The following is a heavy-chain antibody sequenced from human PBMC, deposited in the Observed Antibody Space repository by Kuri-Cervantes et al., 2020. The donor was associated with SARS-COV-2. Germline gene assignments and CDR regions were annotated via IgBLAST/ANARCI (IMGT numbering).Heavy chain of an antibody. CDR2: ISGNGGSI. D-gene: IGHD3-22*01. J-gene: IGHJ5*02. CDR3: ARDRTITMIVVDWFDP. CDR1: GFTFSSYA. Sequence: GESLKISCAASGFTFSSYAMNWVRQAPGKGLEYVSTISGNGGSIFYADSVKGRFIISRDSSKNTLFLQMDSLRAEDTAVYYCARDRTITMIVVDWFDPWGQGTLVTVSS. V-gene: IGHV3-64*02.